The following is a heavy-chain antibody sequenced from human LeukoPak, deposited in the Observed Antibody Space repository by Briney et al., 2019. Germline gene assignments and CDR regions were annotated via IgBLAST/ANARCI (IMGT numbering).Heavy chain of an antibody. Sequence: GGSLRLSWAASGFTFDDYAMHWVRQAPGKGLEWVSGISWNSGGIGYADSVKGRFTISRDNAKNSLYLQMNSLRAEDTALYYCAKSKYYYDSSGRGGDSGVAFDIWGQGTMVTVSS. D-gene: IGHD3-22*01. CDR3: AKSKYYYDSSGRGGDSGVAFDI. CDR2: ISWNSGGI. CDR1: GFTFDDYA. J-gene: IGHJ3*02. V-gene: IGHV3-9*01.